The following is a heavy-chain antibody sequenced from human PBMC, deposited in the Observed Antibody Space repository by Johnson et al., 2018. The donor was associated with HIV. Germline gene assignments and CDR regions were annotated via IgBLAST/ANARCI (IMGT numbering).Heavy chain of an antibody. CDR1: GFTFDDYA. V-gene: IGHV3-9*01. J-gene: IGHJ3*02. Sequence: VQLVESGGGLVQPGGSLRLSCAASGFTFDDYAMHWVRQAPGKGLEWVSGISWNSGSIGYADSVKGRFTISSDNAKNSMYLQMNSRRAEDTAVYYCARGRGRRGYSYGRGDAFDIWGQGTMVTISS. D-gene: IGHD5-18*01. CDR2: ISWNSGSI. CDR3: ARGRGRRGYSYGRGDAFDI.